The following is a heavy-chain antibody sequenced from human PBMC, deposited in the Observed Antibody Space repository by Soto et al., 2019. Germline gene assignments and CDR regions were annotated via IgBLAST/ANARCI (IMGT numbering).Heavy chain of an antibody. V-gene: IGHV1-8*01. CDR1: GYTFTSSD. Sequence: GASVTVSCKASGYTFTSSDISWVRQATGQGLEWMGWMNPNSGNTGYAQKFQGRVTMTRNTSISTAYMELSSLRSEDTAVYYCARGRRDTRIAVAGTGDHYFDYWGQGTLVTVSS. D-gene: IGHD6-19*01. J-gene: IGHJ4*02. CDR3: ARGRRDTRIAVAGTGDHYFDY. CDR2: MNPNSGNT.